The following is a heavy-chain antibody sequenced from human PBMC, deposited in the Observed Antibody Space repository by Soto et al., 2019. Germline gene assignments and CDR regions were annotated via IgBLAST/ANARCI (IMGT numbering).Heavy chain of an antibody. CDR3: ARDGQWLVGRYYDGMDV. Sequence: GASVKVSCKASGYTFTSYGISWVRQAPGQGLEWMGWISAYTGNTNYVQKFQGRVSMTTDTSTSTAYMELRSLRSDDTAVYYCARDGQWLVGRYYDGMDVWGQGTTVTVSS. D-gene: IGHD6-19*01. CDR2: ISAYTGNT. CDR1: GYTFTSYG. V-gene: IGHV1-18*01. J-gene: IGHJ6*02.